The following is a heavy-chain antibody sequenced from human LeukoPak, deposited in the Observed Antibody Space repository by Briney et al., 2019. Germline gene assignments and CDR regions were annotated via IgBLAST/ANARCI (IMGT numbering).Heavy chain of an antibody. Sequence: PGESLPLSCAASGFTFSSYSMNELRPAPGKGLEWVSSISRCNSYIYYAQPVTGRLTSSRDNAKNSLYLQMNSLRAEDTAVYYCARGAGGPIFGVVIILWGQGTLVTVSS. V-gene: IGHV3-21*01. CDR2: ISRCNSYI. J-gene: IGHJ4*02. D-gene: IGHD3-3*01. CDR1: GFTFSSYS. CDR3: ARGAGGPIFGVVIIL.